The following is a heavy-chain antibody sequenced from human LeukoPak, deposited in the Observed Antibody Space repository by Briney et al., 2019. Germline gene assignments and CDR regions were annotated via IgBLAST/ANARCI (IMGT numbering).Heavy chain of an antibody. J-gene: IGHJ4*02. V-gene: IGHV4-38-2*01. Sequence: PPETLSLTCAVSGYSISSGYYWGWIRQPPGKGLEWIGSIYHSGSTYYNPSLKSRVTISVDTSKNQFSLKLSSVTAADTAVYYCARQGGSYYYYFDYWGQGTLVTVSS. CDR3: ARQGGSYYYYFDY. CDR1: GYSISSGYY. D-gene: IGHD1-26*01. CDR2: IYHSGST.